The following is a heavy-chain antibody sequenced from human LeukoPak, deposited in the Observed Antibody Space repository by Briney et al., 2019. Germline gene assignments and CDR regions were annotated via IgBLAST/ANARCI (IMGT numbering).Heavy chain of an antibody. D-gene: IGHD3-22*01. CDR3: ATSGVSYGLVVIDY. V-gene: IGHV3-21*01. J-gene: IGHJ4*02. CDR2: ISSSSSCI. Sequence: GGSLRLSCAASGFTFSSYSMTWFPKAPGKGLNWVSSISSSSSCIYYADSVKGRFTISRDNTKNSLYLQMNSLRAEDTAVYYCATSGVSYGLVVIDYWGQGALVTVSS. CDR1: GFTFSSYS.